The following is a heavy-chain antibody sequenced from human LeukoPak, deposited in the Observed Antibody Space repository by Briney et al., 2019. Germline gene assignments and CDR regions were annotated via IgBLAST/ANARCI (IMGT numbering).Heavy chain of an antibody. CDR3: AKLGVATIRFRPFDY. V-gene: IGHV3-23*01. Sequence: GGSLRLSCAASGYTFSSYAMSWVRQVSGRGLEWVSSISTSGGSTYYAVSVKGRFTISRGNSKNTLYLQMNSLRAEDTAVYYCAKLGVATIRFRPFDYWGQGTLVTVSS. J-gene: IGHJ4*02. CDR1: GYTFSSYA. D-gene: IGHD5-12*01. CDR2: ISTSGGST.